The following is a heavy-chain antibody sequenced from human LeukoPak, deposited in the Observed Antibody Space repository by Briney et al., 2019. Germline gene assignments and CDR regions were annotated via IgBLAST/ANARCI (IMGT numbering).Heavy chain of an antibody. CDR2: IYYSGST. Sequence: PSETLSLTCTVSGGSFSSSSYYWGWLRQPPGKGLESIGSIYYSGSTYYNPSLKSRVTISVDTSKNQFSLKLSSVTAADTAVYYCARQLGYSSFDYWGQGTLVTVSS. V-gene: IGHV4-39*01. D-gene: IGHD5-24*01. J-gene: IGHJ4*02. CDR1: GGSFSSSSYY. CDR3: ARQLGYSSFDY.